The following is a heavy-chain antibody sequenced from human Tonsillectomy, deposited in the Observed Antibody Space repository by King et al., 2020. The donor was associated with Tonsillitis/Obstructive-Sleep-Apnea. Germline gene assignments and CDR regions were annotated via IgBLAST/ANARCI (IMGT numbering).Heavy chain of an antibody. CDR3: AKGGEAFDY. D-gene: IGHD3-16*01. CDR1: GFTFSSYG. J-gene: IGHJ4*02. V-gene: IGHV3-30*18. CDR2: ISYDGSNK. Sequence: EQLVQSGGGEVQPGRSLRLSCAVSGFTFSSYGMHWVRQAPGKGLEGVAVISYDGSNKYYADSVKGRFTISRDNSKNTLYLQMNSLRAEDTAVYYCAKGGEAFDYWGQGTLVTVSS.